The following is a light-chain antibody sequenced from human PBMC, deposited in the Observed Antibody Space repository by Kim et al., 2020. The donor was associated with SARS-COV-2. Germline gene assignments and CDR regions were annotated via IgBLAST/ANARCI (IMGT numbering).Light chain of an antibody. Sequence: DIQMTQSPSSLSASVGDRVTITCQASQDISDFLNWYQQKPGKAPNLLIYDASNLQTGVPSRFSGSGSGKDFSLTISSLQPEDIATYYCQQYYNPSLTFGGGTKVDIK. CDR1: QDISDF. V-gene: IGKV1-33*01. CDR3: QQYYNPSLT. J-gene: IGKJ4*01. CDR2: DAS.